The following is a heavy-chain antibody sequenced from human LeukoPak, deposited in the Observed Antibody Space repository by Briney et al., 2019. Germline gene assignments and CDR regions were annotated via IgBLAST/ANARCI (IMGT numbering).Heavy chain of an antibody. CDR3: AADQTGVGYCDGDCYSY. CDR1: GFTFTSSA. J-gene: IGHJ4*02. V-gene: IGHV1-58*02. D-gene: IGHD2-21*01. Sequence: SVKVSCKASGFTFTSSAIQWVRQARGQRLEWIGWIVVGSGNTNYAQKFQERVTITRDMSTSTAYMELSSLRSEDTAVYNCAADQTGVGYCDGDCYSYWGQGALVTVSS. CDR2: IVVGSGNT.